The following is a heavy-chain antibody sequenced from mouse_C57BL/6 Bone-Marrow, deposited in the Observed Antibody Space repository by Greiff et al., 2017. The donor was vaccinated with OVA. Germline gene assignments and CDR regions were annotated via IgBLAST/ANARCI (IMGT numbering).Heavy chain of an antibody. CDR1: GYTFTDYY. CDR2: INPYNGGT. Sequence: VQLQQSGPVLVKPGASVKMSCKASGYTFTDYYMNWVKQSHGKSLEWIGVINPYNGGTSYNQKFKGKATLTVDKSSSTAYMELNSLTSEDSAVYYCARSYAYSNYEHWYFDVWGTGTTVTVSS. D-gene: IGHD2-5*01. J-gene: IGHJ1*03. V-gene: IGHV1-19*01. CDR3: ARSYAYSNYEHWYFDV.